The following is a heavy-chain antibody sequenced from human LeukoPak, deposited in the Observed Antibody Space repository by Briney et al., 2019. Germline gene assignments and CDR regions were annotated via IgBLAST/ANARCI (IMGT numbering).Heavy chain of an antibody. Sequence: ASVKVSCKASGGTFSSYAISWVRQAPGQGLEWMGGIIPIFGTANYAQKFQGRVTITTDESTSTAYMELSSLRAEDTAVYYCASRKGLRYFDWLFGDYWGQGTLVTVSS. V-gene: IGHV1-69*05. CDR2: IIPIFGTA. D-gene: IGHD3-9*01. J-gene: IGHJ4*02. CDR3: ASRKGLRYFDWLFGDY. CDR1: GGTFSSYA.